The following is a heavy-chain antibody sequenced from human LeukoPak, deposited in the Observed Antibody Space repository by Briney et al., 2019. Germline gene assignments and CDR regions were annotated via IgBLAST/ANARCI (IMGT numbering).Heavy chain of an antibody. D-gene: IGHD3-10*01. CDR1: GFTFSSYE. V-gene: IGHV3-48*03. CDR2: ISSSGSTM. CDR3: ARVMITMVRGAQPFDY. J-gene: IGHJ4*02. Sequence: PGGSLRLSCAASGFTFSSYEMNWVRQAPGKGLEWVSYISSSGSTMYYADSVKGRFTISRDNAKNSLYLQMNSLRAEDTAVYYCARVMITMVRGAQPFDYWGQGTLVTVSS.